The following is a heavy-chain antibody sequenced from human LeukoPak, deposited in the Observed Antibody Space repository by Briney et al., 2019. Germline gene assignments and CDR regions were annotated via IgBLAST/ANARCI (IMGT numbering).Heavy chain of an antibody. D-gene: IGHD6-19*01. J-gene: IGHJ4*02. CDR2: INSDGSST. CDR3: ARGLKTIAVAGTVYFDY. CDR1: GFTFSSYW. V-gene: IGHV3-74*01. Sequence: GGSLRLSCAASGFTFSSYWMHWVRQAPGEGLVWVSRINSDGSSTSYADSVKGRFTISRDNAKNTLYLQMNSLRAEDTAVYYCARGLKTIAVAGTVYFDYWGQGTLVTVSS.